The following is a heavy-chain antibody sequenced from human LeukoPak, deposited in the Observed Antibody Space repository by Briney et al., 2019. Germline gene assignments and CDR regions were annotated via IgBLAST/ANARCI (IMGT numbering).Heavy chain of an antibody. CDR1: GFSFSVYW. CDR2: IKTDGSIT. D-gene: IGHD6-13*01. Sequence: PGGSLRLSCAASGFSFSVYWMHWVRQAPGKGPVWVSRIKTDGSITDYADFVKGRFTISRDNAKNTLYLQMNSLRAEDTAVYYCAKDRVATERYYMDVWGKGTTVTISS. CDR3: AKDRVATERYYMDV. V-gene: IGHV3-74*01. J-gene: IGHJ6*03.